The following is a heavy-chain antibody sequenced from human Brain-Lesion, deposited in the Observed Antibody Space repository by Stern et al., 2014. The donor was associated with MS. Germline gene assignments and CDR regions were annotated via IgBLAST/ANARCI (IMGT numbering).Heavy chain of an antibody. V-gene: IGHV4-4*02. J-gene: IGHJ4*02. D-gene: IGHD6-13*01. CDR3: ARFPASRPHVFDS. CDR2: SDHSGST. Sequence: VQLVESGPGLVKPSGTLSLTCAVSGGSISSSNWWSWVRQSPGKGLEWIGESDHSGSTIYNPSLKSRVTVSVDKPKTRFPLTLRSVTAADPAVYFCARFPASRPHVFDSWGQGTLVTVSS. CDR1: GGSISSSNW.